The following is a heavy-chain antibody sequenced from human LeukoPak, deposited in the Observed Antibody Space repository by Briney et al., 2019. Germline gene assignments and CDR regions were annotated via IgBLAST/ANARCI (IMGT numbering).Heavy chain of an antibody. V-gene: IGHV3-21*01. CDR3: ARGNRIAVAGTSLVPFDY. CDR1: GFTFSSYS. D-gene: IGHD6-19*01. CDR2: ISSGSRYI. J-gene: IGHJ4*02. Sequence: PGGSLRLSCTASGFTFSSYSMNWVRQAPGKGLEWVSSISSGSRYIYYADSVKGRFTISRDNAKNSLYLQMNSLRAEDTAVYYCARGNRIAVAGTSLVPFDYWGQGTLVTVSS.